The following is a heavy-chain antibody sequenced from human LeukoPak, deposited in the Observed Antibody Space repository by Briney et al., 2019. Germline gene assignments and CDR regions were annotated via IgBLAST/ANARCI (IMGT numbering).Heavy chain of an antibody. CDR3: AGRAQTTGWSFDY. Sequence: SGTLSLTCIVSGGSISSYYWSWIRQPAGKGLEWIGQIHTSGSTNYNPSLKSRVAMSVDTSKNQFSLERSSVTAADTAVYYCAGRAQTTGWSFDYWGQGALVTVSS. V-gene: IGHV4-4*07. D-gene: IGHD6-19*01. CDR2: IHTSGST. CDR1: GGSISSYY. J-gene: IGHJ4*02.